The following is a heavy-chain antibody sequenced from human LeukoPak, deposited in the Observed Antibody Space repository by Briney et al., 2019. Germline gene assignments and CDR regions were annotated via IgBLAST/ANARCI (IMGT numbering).Heavy chain of an antibody. CDR1: GGSISSYY. D-gene: IGHD1-14*01. Sequence: SETLSLTCTVSGGSISSYYWSWIRQPPGKGLEWIGYIYYSGSTNYNPSLKSRVTISVDTSKNQFSLKLSSVTAAETAVYYCARARTGYLDYWGQGTLVTVSS. CDR2: IYYSGST. V-gene: IGHV4-59*01. CDR3: ARARTGYLDY. J-gene: IGHJ4*02.